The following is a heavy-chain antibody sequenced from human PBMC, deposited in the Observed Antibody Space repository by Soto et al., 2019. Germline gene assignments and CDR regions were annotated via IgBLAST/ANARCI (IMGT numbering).Heavy chain of an antibody. CDR3: ARGVLLWFGEPYGMDA. CDR1: GGSISSSSYY. V-gene: IGHV4-39*01. CDR2: IYYSGST. Sequence: PSETLSLTCTVSGGSISSSSYYWGWIRQPPGKGLEWIGSIYYSGSTYYNPSLKSRVTISVDTSKNQFSLKLSSVTAADTAVYYCARGVLLWFGEPYGMDAWGQGTTVTVSS. J-gene: IGHJ6*02. D-gene: IGHD3-10*01.